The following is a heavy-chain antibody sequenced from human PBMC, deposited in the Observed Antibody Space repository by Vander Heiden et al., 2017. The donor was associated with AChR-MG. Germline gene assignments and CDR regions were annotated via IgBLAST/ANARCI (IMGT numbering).Heavy chain of an antibody. J-gene: IGHJ3*02. D-gene: IGHD3-3*01. V-gene: IGHV3-53*01. CDR3: ANQLWSGLLGQSGAFDI. CDR1: GFTVSDSS. Sequence: EMQLVEAGGGLIQPGGSLRLSCAASGFTVSDSSISWVRQAPGMGLEWLSAIYGAGNTFYADSVKGRFTISRDNSKNTLYLQMDSLKPEDTAVYYCANQLWSGLLGQSGAFDIWGPGTMVTVSS. CDR2: IYGAGNT.